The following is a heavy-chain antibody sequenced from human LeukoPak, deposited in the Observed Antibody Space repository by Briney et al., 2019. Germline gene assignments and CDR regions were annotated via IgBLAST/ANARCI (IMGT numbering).Heavy chain of an antibody. V-gene: IGHV4-4*07. CDR2: ISSRGYT. D-gene: IGHD6-19*01. Sequence: PSETLSLTCTVSGSSVSNHWWIWIRQPAGKGLEWIGRISSRGYTNYNPSLKSRVAMSVDTSKNQFSLKLNSVTAADMAVYYCVRTMTREWGGWYDNDYWGRRTLVTVSS. CDR1: GSSVSNHW. J-gene: IGHJ4*03. CDR3: VRTMTREWGGWYDNDY.